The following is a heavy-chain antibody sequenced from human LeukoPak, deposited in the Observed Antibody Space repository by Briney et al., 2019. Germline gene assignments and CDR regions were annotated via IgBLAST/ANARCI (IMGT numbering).Heavy chain of an antibody. D-gene: IGHD1-26*01. CDR1: GHTLNYKC. CDR3: ATVGETGTCDS. Sequence: ASVTASCKAAGHTLNYKCIQCVRQAPGQGLEWMGLVNPSGGSTTYAQMFQGRVTMTRDTSTSTVYLELSSLRSEDTAVYYCATVGETGTCDSMGQGTQVTVSS. V-gene: IGHV1-46*02. J-gene: IGHJ5*01. CDR2: VNPSGGST.